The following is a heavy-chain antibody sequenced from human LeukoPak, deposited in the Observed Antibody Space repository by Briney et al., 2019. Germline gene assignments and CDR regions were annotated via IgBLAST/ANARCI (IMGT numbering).Heavy chain of an antibody. D-gene: IGHD2-15*01. J-gene: IGHJ5*02. V-gene: IGHV4-34*01. CDR1: GGSFSGYY. CDR3: AREIRICSGGSCYSDSRFDP. CDR2: INHSGST. Sequence: PSETLSLTRAVYGGSFSGYYWSWIRQPPGKGLEWIGEINHSGSTNYNPSLKSRVTISVDTSKNQFSLKLSSVTAADTAVYYCAREIRICSGGSCYSDSRFDPWGQGTLVTVSS.